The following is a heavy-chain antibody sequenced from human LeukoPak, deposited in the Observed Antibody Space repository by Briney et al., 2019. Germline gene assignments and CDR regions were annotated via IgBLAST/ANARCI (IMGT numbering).Heavy chain of an antibody. J-gene: IGHJ4*02. CDR1: GGSFSGYY. V-gene: IGHV4-34*01. D-gene: IGHD5-24*01. CDR2: INPSGDT. Sequence: SETLSLTCAVYGGSFSGYYWTWIRQPPGGGVEWIGEINPSGDTKYNPSLKSRVTISVDTSKNQFSLKLRSVTAADTAVYYCARRRDGHINPFDYWGQGTLVTVSS. CDR3: ARRRDGHINPFDY.